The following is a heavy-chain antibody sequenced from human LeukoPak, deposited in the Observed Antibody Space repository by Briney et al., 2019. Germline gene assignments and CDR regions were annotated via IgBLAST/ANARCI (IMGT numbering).Heavy chain of an antibody. CDR2: INPSGGST. D-gene: IGHD2-2*02. V-gene: IGHV1-46*01. J-gene: IGHJ6*02. CDR3: AREVVPAAINYYYGMDV. CDR1: GYTFTSYY. Sequence: ASVKVSCKASGYTFTSYYMHWVRQAPGQGLEWMGIINPSGGSTSYAQKFQGRVTMTRDTSTSTVYMELSSLRSEDTAVYYCAREVVPAAINYYYGMDVWGQGTTVTVSS.